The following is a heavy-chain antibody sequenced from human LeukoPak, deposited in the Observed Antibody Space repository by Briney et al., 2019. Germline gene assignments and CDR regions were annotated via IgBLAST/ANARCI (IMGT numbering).Heavy chain of an antibody. CDR2: ISAYNGNT. CDR1: GYTFTSYG. J-gene: IGHJ4*02. V-gene: IGHV1-18*01. Sequence: ASVKVSCKASGYTFTSYGISWVRQAPGQGLEWMGWISAYNGNTNYAQKLQGRVTMTTDTTTSTAYMELSSLRSEDTAVYYCARFSAYAPPEIDYWGQGTLVTVSS. CDR3: ARFSAYAPPEIDY. D-gene: IGHD4-17*01.